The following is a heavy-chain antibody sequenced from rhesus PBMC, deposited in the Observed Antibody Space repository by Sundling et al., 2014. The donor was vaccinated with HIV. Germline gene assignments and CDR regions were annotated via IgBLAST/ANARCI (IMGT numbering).Heavy chain of an antibody. CDR1: GASISDNYY. Sequence: QVHLQESGPGLVKPSETLSVTCAVSGASISDNYYYNWIRQSPGKGLEWLGNLYGSSGATNYNPSLKSRGALSKDTSKNQFSLKLSSVTAADTAVYYCSRVKSGSFSLRFDYWGQGVLVTVSS. J-gene: IGHJ4*01. D-gene: IGHD3-16*01. CDR3: SRVKSGSFSLRFDY. V-gene: IGHV4S9*01. CDR2: LYGSSGAT.